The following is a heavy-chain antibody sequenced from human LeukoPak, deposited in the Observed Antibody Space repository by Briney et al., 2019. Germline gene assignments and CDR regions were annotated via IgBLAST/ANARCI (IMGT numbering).Heavy chain of an antibody. J-gene: IGHJ4*02. V-gene: IGHV4-59*08. CDR2: IYYSGST. CDR1: GDSINSYY. CDR3: ARSLRGYRFATDY. D-gene: IGHD5-18*01. Sequence: TETLSLTCTVSGDSINSYYWSWIRQPPGKGLEWIGYIYYSGSTKYNPSIKSRVTISVDTSKNQFSLKLSSVTAADTAVYYCARSLRGYRFATDYWGQGTLVTVSS.